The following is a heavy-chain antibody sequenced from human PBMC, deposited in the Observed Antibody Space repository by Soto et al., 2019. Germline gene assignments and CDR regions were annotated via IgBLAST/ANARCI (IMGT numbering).Heavy chain of an antibody. J-gene: IGHJ6*02. CDR3: ARDRGGENYYYGMDV. D-gene: IGHD3-16*01. CDR1: GGSIKHSNYY. CDR2: IYYSGET. Sequence: QLQESGPGLVKPSQTLSLTCIVSGGSIKHSNYYWNWIRQHPGKGLEWIGYIYYSGETSDNPSLRSRLSMSVATSKNHFFQTLGAVTAADTAVYFCARDRGGENYYYGMDVWGQGTTVTVSS. V-gene: IGHV4-31*03.